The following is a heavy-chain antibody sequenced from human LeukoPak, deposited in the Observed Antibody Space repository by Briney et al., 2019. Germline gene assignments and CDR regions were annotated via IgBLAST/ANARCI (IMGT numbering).Heavy chain of an antibody. CDR1: GFTFSSYW. CDR2: INTDGSGT. J-gene: IGHJ3*01. Sequence: GGSLRLSCAASGFTFSSYWMHWVRQAPGKGLVWVSRINTDGSGTKYADSVKGRFTTSRDTAKNTLYLQMNSLRAEDTAVYYCARLQTHSGSYADTFDLWGQGTMVTVSS. CDR3: ARLQTHSGSYADTFDL. V-gene: IGHV3-74*03. D-gene: IGHD1-26*01.